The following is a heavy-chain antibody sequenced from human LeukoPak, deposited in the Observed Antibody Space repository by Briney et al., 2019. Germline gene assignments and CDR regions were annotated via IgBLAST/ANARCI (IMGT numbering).Heavy chain of an antibody. Sequence: SETLSLTCTVSGGSISCHYWSWIRQPPGKGLEWIWYIYYSGSTNYNPSLKSRVTISVDTSKNQFSLKLSSVTAADTAVYYCARATTVVTPYFDYWGQGTLVTVSS. CDR3: ARATTVVTPYFDY. CDR1: GGSISCHY. J-gene: IGHJ4*02. V-gene: IGHV4-59*11. CDR2: IYYSGST. D-gene: IGHD4-23*01.